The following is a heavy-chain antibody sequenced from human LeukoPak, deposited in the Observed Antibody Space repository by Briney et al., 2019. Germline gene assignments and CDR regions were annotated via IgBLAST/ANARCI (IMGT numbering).Heavy chain of an antibody. CDR2: IWYDGSNK. CDR3: ARGLRNTDTFDI. V-gene: IGHV3-33*01. CDR1: GFIFSNYG. Sequence: GGSLRLSCAPSGFIFSNYGMHWVRQAPGKGLEWVAVIWYDGSNKYYADSVKGRFTISRDNSKNTVYLQMNSLRAEDTAVYYCARGLRNTDTFDIWGQGTMVTVSS. J-gene: IGHJ3*02.